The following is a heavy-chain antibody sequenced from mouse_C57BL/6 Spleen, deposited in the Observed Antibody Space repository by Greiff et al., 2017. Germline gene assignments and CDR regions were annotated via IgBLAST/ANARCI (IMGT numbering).Heavy chain of an antibody. Sequence: EVQVVESGGGLVKPGGSLKLSCAASGFTFSDYGMHWVRQAPEKGLEWVAYISSGSSTIYYADTVKGRFTISRDNAKNTLFLQMTSLRSEDTAMYYCARYYYGSSYDAMDYWGQGTSVTVSS. D-gene: IGHD1-1*01. CDR2: ISSGSSTI. CDR1: GFTFSDYG. V-gene: IGHV5-17*01. CDR3: ARYYYGSSYDAMDY. J-gene: IGHJ4*01.